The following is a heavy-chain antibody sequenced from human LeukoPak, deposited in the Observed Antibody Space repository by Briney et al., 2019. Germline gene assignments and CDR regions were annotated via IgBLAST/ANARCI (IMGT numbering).Heavy chain of an antibody. Sequence: SVKVSCKASGGTFSSYAISWVRQAPGQGLEWMGGIIPIFGTANYAQKFQGRVTITTDESTSTAYMELSSLRAEDTAVYYCARVKGISIAAAGVHYRYYFDYWGQGTLVTVSS. V-gene: IGHV1-69*05. D-gene: IGHD6-13*01. CDR2: IIPIFGTA. CDR1: GGTFSSYA. CDR3: ARVKGISIAAAGVHYRYYFDY. J-gene: IGHJ4*02.